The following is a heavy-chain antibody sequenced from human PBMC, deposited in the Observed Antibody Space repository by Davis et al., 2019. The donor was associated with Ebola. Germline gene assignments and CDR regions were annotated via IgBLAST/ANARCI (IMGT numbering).Heavy chain of an antibody. J-gene: IGHJ5*02. CDR1: GFFFSSYA. Sequence: GESLNPYRAASGFFFSSYAMSWVRQAPGKGLEWVSSISVRSITYHADSVEGRFTISRDNSKNTLYLQMNSLRAEDTAVYYCAKVHPPTTVTTGWFDPWGQGTLVTVAS. D-gene: IGHD4-17*01. CDR2: ISVRSIT. V-gene: IGHV3-23*01. CDR3: AKVHPPTTVTTGWFDP.